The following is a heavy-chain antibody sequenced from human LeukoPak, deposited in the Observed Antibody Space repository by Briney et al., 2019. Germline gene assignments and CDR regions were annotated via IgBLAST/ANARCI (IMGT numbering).Heavy chain of an antibody. CDR3: AKVAYDSSGYYCPYNWFDP. CDR2: IRYDGSNK. CDR1: GFTFSSYG. D-gene: IGHD3-22*01. J-gene: IGHJ5*02. V-gene: IGHV3-30*02. Sequence: GGSLRLSCAASGFTFSSYGMHWVRQAPGKGLEWVAFIRYDGSNKYYADSVKGRFTISRDNSKNTLYLQMNSLRAEDTAVYYCAKVAYDSSGYYCPYNWFDPWGQGTLVTVSS.